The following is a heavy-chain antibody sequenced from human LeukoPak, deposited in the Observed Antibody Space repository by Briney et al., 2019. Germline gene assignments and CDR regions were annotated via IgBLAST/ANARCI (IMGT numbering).Heavy chain of an antibody. CDR1: GGSFSGYY. Sequence: PSETLSLTCAVYGGSFSGYYWSWIRQPPGKGLEWIGEINHSGSTNYNPSLKGRVTISVDTSKNQFSLKLSSVTAADTAVYYCARGRRNYCSSTSCYVLLFDYWGQGTLVTVSS. J-gene: IGHJ4*02. D-gene: IGHD2-2*01. CDR2: INHSGST. V-gene: IGHV4-34*01. CDR3: ARGRRNYCSSTSCYVLLFDY.